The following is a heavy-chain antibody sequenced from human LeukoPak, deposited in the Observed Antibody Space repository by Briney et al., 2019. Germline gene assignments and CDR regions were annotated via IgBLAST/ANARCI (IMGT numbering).Heavy chain of an antibody. J-gene: IGHJ4*02. D-gene: IGHD3-10*01. CDR1: GFTVSSNY. CDR3: ARVRTYGFDY. CDR2: INSGGGT. V-gene: IGHV3-53*01. Sequence: PGGSLRLSCAASGFTVSSNYMSWVRQAPGKGLEWVSIINSGGGTSYADSVKGRFINSRDNSKNTLNLQMNSLRAEDTAVYYCARVRTYGFDYWGQGTLVTVSS.